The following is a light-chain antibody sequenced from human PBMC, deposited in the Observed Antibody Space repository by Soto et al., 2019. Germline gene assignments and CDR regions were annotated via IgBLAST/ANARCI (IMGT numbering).Light chain of an antibody. V-gene: IGLV1-44*01. J-gene: IGLJ7*01. CDR2: SNN. Sequence: QSVVNQPPSASGTPGQRVTISCSGSSSNIGSNTVNWYQQLPGTAPKLLIYSNNQRPSGVPDRFSGSKSGTSASLAISGLQSEDEADYYCAAWDDSLNGAVFGGGTKLTVL. CDR1: SSNIGSNT. CDR3: AAWDDSLNGAV.